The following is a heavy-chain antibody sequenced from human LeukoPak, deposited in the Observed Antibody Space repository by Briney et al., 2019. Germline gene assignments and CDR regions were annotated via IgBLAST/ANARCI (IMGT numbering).Heavy chain of an antibody. CDR2: MNPNSGNT. J-gene: IGHJ6*03. CDR1: GYTFTSYD. Sequence: GASVKVSCKASGYTFTSYDINWVRQATGQGLEWMGWMNPNSGNTGYAQKFQGRVTMTRNTSISTAYMELSSLRSEDTAVYYCARSRGLWLRLTHYYHMDVWAKGPRSPSP. CDR3: ARSRGLWLRLTHYYHMDV. D-gene: IGHD5-12*01. V-gene: IGHV1-8*01.